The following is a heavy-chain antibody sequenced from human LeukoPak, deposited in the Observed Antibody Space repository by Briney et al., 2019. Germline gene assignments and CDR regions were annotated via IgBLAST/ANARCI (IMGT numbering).Heavy chain of an antibody. CDR3: ARSGWFGELLCYYYYMDV. CDR1: GYTFTSYD. CDR2: MNPNSGNT. V-gene: IGHV1-8*03. Sequence: ASVKVSCKASGYTFTSYDINWVRQATGQGLEWMGWMNPNSGNTGYAQKFQGRVTITRNTSISTAYMELSSLRSEDTAVYYCARSGWFGELLCYYYYMDVWGKGTTVTVSS. D-gene: IGHD3-10*01. J-gene: IGHJ6*03.